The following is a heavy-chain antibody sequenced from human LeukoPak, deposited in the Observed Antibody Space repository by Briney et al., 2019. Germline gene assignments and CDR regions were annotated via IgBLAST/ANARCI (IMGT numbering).Heavy chain of an antibody. V-gene: IGHV3-30-3*01. CDR1: GFTFSSYA. CDR2: ISYDGSNK. J-gene: IGHJ5*02. CDR3: ARENSRVIYGPIDP. D-gene: IGHD2-21*01. Sequence: GGSLRLSCAASGFTFSSYAMHWVRQAPGKGLEWVAVISYDGSNKYYADSVKGRFTISRDNSKKTLYLQMNSLRAEDTAVYYCARENSRVIYGPIDPWGQGTLVTVSS.